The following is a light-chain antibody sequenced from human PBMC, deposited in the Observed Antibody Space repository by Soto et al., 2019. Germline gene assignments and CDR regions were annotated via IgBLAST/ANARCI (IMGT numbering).Light chain of an antibody. V-gene: IGKV3-11*01. J-gene: IGKJ3*01. CDR2: DAS. CDR1: HSVTNH. CDR3: QSRNSWPPLFT. Sequence: TLSLSPGERGTLSFRASHSVTNHVAWYQQKPGQAPRLLIYDASKRATGIPARFSGSGSGTDFTLTISDLEPEDFALYYCQSRNSWPPLFTFGPGTKVDIK.